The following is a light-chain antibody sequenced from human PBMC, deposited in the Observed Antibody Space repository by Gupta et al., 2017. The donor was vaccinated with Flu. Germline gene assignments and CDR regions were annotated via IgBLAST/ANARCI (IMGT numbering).Light chain of an antibody. V-gene: IGKV3D-20*01. Sequence: PGERATLSCGASQSLSNNYLAWYQQKPGLAPRLLIYDVSRRATGIPDRFSGSGSGTDFTLTISRLEPEDFAVYYCQQYDYSPQTFGRGTKVEIK. CDR3: QQYDYSPQT. J-gene: IGKJ4*02. CDR1: QSLSNNY. CDR2: DVS.